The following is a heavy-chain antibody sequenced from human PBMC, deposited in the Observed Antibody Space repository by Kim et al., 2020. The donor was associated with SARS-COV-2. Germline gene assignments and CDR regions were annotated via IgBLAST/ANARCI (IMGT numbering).Heavy chain of an antibody. V-gene: IGHV3-7*01. J-gene: IGHJ5*02. Sequence: GGSLRLSCAASGFTFSTYWMSWVRQAPGKGLEWVANIKLDGSEKYYVDSVKGRFTISRDNAKNSLYLQMNNLRAEDTAVYYCARGYSASPNWFDPWGQGTLVTVSS. CDR2: IKLDGSEK. CDR1: GFTFSTYW. CDR3: ARGYSASPNWFDP. D-gene: IGHD2-15*01.